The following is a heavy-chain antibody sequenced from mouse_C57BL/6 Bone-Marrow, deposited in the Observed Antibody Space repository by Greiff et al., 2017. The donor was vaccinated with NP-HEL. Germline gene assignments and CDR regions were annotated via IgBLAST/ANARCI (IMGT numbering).Heavy chain of an antibody. CDR3: ARQAYYSNYEGSYYAMDY. D-gene: IGHD2-5*01. Sequence: QVQLKQPGAELVKPGASVKLSCKASGYTFTSYWMHWVKQRPGRGLEWIGRIDPNSGGTKYNEKFKSKATLTVDKPSSTAYMQLSSLTSEDSAVYYCARQAYYSNYEGSYYAMDYWGQGTSVTVSS. CDR1: GYTFTSYW. CDR2: IDPNSGGT. J-gene: IGHJ4*01. V-gene: IGHV1-72*01.